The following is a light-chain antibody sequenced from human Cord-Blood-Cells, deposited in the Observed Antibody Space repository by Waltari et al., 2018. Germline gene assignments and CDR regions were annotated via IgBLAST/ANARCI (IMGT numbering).Light chain of an antibody. J-gene: IGLJ3*02. V-gene: IGLV3-19*01. Sequence: SSELTQDPAVSVALGQTVRITLQGDSLRSSYASWYQQKPGQATALVIYGKNNRPSGIPDRFSGSSSGNTASLTITGAQAEDEADYYCNSRDSSGNHWVFGGGTKLTVL. CDR3: NSRDSSGNHWV. CDR1: SLRSSY. CDR2: GKN.